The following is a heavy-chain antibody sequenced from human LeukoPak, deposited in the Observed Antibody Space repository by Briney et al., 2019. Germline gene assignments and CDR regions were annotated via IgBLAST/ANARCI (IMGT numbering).Heavy chain of an antibody. CDR1: GGTFSSYA. CDR3: AVYCSSTSCYPEYFQH. Sequence: GASVKVSCKASGGTFSSYAISWVRQAPGQGLEWMGGIIPIFGTANYAQKFQGRVTITADESTSTAYMELSSLRSEDTAVYYCAVYCSSTSCYPEYFQHWGQGTLVTVSS. D-gene: IGHD2-2*01. CDR2: IIPIFGTA. V-gene: IGHV1-69*01. J-gene: IGHJ1*01.